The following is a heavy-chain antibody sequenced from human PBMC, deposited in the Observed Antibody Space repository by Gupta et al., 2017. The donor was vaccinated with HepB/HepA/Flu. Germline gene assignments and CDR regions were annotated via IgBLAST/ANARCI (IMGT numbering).Heavy chain of an antibody. J-gene: IGHJ5*02. CDR1: GFTFSSSA. D-gene: IGHD4-17*01. V-gene: IGHV3-23*01. CDR3: AKGGHDYGDYSWFDT. CDR2: ISGSGGST. Sequence: EVQLLESGGGLVQSGGSLSLSCAASGFTFSSSAMSRVGQAQGTGLEWVSGISGSGGSTYYADSVKGRLTISRDNSKTTLYLQMNSLRAEDTAVYYCAKGGHDYGDYSWFDTWGQGTLVTVSS.